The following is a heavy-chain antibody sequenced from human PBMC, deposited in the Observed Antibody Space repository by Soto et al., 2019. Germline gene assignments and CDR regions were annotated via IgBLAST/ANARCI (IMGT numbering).Heavy chain of an antibody. CDR3: AILGGVAAAGKALAHNFDY. J-gene: IGHJ4*02. V-gene: IGHV5-10-1*01. D-gene: IGHD6-13*01. CDR2: IDPSDSYT. Sequence: GESLKISCKGSGYSSTSYWISWVRQMPGKGLEWMGRIDPSDSYTNYSPSFQGHVTISADKSISTAYLQWSSLKASDTAMYYCAILGGVAAAGKALAHNFDYWGQGTLVTVSS. CDR1: GYSSTSYW.